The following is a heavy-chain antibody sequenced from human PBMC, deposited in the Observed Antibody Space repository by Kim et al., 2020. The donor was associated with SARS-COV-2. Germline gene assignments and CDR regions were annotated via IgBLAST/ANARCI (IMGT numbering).Heavy chain of an antibody. D-gene: IGHD3-10*01. CDR3: ARDLGDYYGSGSYLAY. CDR1: GFTFSSYA. Sequence: GGSLRLSCAASGFTFSSYAMHWVRQAPGKGLEWVAVISYDGSNKYYADSVKGRFTISRDNSKNTLYLQMNSLRAEDTAVYYCARDLGDYYGSGSYLAYWGQGTLVTVSS. CDR2: ISYDGSNK. J-gene: IGHJ4*02. V-gene: IGHV3-30*04.